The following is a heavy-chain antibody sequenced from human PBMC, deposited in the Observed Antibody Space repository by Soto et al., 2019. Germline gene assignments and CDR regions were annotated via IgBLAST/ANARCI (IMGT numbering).Heavy chain of an antibody. J-gene: IGHJ6*02. V-gene: IGHV5-51*01. CDR1: GYSFTSYW. Sequence: GESLKISCKGSGYSFTSYWIGWVRQMPGKGLEWMGIIYPGDSDTRYSPSFQGQVTISADKSISTAYLQWSSLKASDTAMYYCARLRADLIDEDPTSHYYYYYGMDVWGQGTTVTVSS. CDR3: ARLRADLIDEDPTSHYYYYYGMDV. D-gene: IGHD3-3*01. CDR2: IYPGDSDT.